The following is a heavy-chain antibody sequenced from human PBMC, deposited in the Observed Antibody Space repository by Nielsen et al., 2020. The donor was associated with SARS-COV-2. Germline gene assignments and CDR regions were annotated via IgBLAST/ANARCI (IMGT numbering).Heavy chain of an antibody. J-gene: IGHJ4*02. CDR1: GFTFSNYV. V-gene: IGHV3-23*01. CDR2: ISASGAST. Sequence: GESLKISCAASGFTFSNYVMNWVRQSPGKGLEWVSAISASGASTYYADSVKGRFTISRDNAKNSLYLQMNSLRAEDTAVYYCATLPLRYFDWLLYSEYGYWGQGTLVTVSS. CDR3: ATLPLRYFDWLLYSEYGY. D-gene: IGHD3-9*01.